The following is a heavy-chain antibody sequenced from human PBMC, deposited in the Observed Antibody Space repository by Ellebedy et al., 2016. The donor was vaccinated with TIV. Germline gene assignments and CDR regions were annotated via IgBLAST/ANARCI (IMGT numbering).Heavy chain of an antibody. V-gene: IGHV3-7*03. CDR2: IKSGGSQK. J-gene: IGHJ4*02. D-gene: IGHD3-16*01. Sequence: PGGSLRLSCAASRVTFRSYWMHWVRQAPGKGLEWVANIKSGGSQKFYVDSVKGRFTISRDNAKNSLYLQMNSLRADDTAVYYCATDEGVYWGQGTLVTVSS. CDR3: ATDEGVY. CDR1: RVTFRSYW.